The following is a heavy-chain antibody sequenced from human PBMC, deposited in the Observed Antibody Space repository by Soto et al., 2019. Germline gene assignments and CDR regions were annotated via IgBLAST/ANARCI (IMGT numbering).Heavy chain of an antibody. D-gene: IGHD4-17*01. Sequence: PSETLSLTCTVSGGSISSGGYYWSWIRQHPGKGLEWIGYIYYSGSTYYNPSLKSRVTISVDTSKNQFSLKLSSVTAADTAVYYCARFHLTPTVTRGHFDYWGQGTLVTVSS. CDR1: GGSISSGGYY. CDR3: ARFHLTPTVTRGHFDY. J-gene: IGHJ4*02. V-gene: IGHV4-31*03. CDR2: IYYSGST.